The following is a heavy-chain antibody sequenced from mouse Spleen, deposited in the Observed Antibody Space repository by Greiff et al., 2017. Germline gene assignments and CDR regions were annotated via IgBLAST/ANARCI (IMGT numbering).Heavy chain of an antibody. Sequence: VQLKQSGPVLVKPGASVKMSCKASGYTFTDYYMNWVKQSHGKSLEWIGVINPYNGGTSYNQKFKGKATLTVDKSSSTAYMELNSLTSEDSAVYYCARTTALDYWGQGTTLTVSS. D-gene: IGHD1-2*01. CDR3: ARTTALDY. CDR2: INPYNGGT. CDR1: GYTFTDYY. J-gene: IGHJ2*01. V-gene: IGHV1-19*01.